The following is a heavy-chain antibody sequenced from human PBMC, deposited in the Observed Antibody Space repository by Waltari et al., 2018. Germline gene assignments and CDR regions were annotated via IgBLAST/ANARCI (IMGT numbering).Heavy chain of an antibody. V-gene: IGHV4-61*02. CDR2: VCSAGNT. CDR3: ASFREYYDSSGNYFGAFDT. D-gene: IGHD3-22*01. J-gene: IGHJ3*02. Sequence: QVQLQESGPGLVKPSQTLSLTCDVSGVSIGSGGYFWSWVRQPAGKGLEWIGRVCSAGNTDYNPSLKSRATVSVDTSKNQFFLRLTFMAAADAAVYYCASFREYYDSSGNYFGAFDTWGQGTKVTVSS. CDR1: GVSIGSGGYF.